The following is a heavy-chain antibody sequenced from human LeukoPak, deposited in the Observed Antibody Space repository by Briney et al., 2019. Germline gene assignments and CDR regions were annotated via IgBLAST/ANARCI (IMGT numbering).Heavy chain of an antibody. CDR3: ARLAGTHYGMDV. V-gene: IGHV4-39*01. J-gene: IGHJ6*02. CDR2: VYYRGST. CDR1: GGSIRSSGHY. Sequence: SETLSLTCTVSGGSIRSSGHYWGWIRQPPGKGLDWIGNVYYRGSTYYKPSLKSRVTISVDTSKNQFSLRVSSVTAADTAVYYCARLAGTHYGMDVWGQGTTVTVSS.